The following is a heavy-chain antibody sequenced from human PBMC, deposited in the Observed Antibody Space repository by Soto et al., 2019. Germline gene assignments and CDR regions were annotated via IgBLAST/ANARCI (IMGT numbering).Heavy chain of an antibody. CDR1: GFTFSTSW. CDR2: INHDGSEK. Sequence: XGSLTLSCAASGFTFSTSWMDWVRQTPGKGLEWVANINHDGSEKNYVDSVKGRFTISRDNAKNSLFLQMSSLTAEDSGLYYCTRYLDFWGQGTLVTVSS. CDR3: TRYLDF. J-gene: IGHJ4*02. V-gene: IGHV3-7*01.